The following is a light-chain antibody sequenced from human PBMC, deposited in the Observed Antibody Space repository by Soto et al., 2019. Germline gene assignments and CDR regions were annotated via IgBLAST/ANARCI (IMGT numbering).Light chain of an antibody. CDR3: AAWDDSLNGRV. Sequence: QSVLTQPPSPSGTPGQRVTISCSGSNSNIGSNTVTWYQQLPGTAPKLLIYYDNLRPSGVPDRISGSKSGTSASLAISGLQSDDEADYYCAAWDDSLNGRVFGTGTKVTVL. J-gene: IGLJ1*01. CDR2: YDN. CDR1: NSNIGSNT. V-gene: IGLV1-44*01.